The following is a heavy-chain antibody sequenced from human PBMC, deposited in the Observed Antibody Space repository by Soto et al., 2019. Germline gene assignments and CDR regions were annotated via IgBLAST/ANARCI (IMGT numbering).Heavy chain of an antibody. CDR1: GGSISIYY. D-gene: IGHD3-10*01. V-gene: IGHV4-59*08. CDR3: ARFNSYGAGMNWFDP. Sequence: PPVTRSLTCIVSGGSISIYYWRWIRKPQGKGLEWIGYIYYSGSTNYNPSLKSRVPISVDTSKNQFSLKLSSVTAADTAVYYCARFNSYGAGMNWFDPWGQGTLVTVSS. J-gene: IGHJ5*02. CDR2: IYYSGST.